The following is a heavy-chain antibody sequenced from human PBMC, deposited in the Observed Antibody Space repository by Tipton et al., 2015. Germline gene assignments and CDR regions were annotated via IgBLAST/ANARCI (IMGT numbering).Heavy chain of an antibody. CDR1: GGTFRNYA. J-gene: IGHJ4*02. CDR3: AGDPLIGFCDSGCFPV. CDR2: IVPLFGTG. Sequence: QLVQSGAEVKKPGSSVKVSCKASGGTFRNYAINWVRQAPGQGLEWMGGIVPLFGTGGYAQKFQGRVKITADKPTNTTHMELSSLTSDDTAVYYCAGDPLIGFCDSGCFPVWGQGTLVSVSS. D-gene: IGHD5-12*01. V-gene: IGHV1-69*06.